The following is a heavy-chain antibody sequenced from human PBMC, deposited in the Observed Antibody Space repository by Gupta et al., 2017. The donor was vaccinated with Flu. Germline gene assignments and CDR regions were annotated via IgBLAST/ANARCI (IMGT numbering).Heavy chain of an antibody. V-gene: IGHV3-23*01. CDR3: ARGDVIAVDR. D-gene: IGHD6-19*01. Sequence: LTFTNYAMSWVGQDAGKGREWVAASSGCLGSKYYADAVKGRFTISRDNSKNTVYVQMNILRAEDTAVYYCARGDVIAVDRWGQGTLVTVSS. J-gene: IGHJ5*02. CDR2: SSGCLGSK. CDR1: LTFTNYA.